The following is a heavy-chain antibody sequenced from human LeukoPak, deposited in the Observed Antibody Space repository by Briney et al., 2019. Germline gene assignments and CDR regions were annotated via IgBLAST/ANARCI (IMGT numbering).Heavy chain of an antibody. V-gene: IGHV1-18*01. CDR3: ARDRETSGDFYGYQLPNDAFDI. D-gene: IGHD2-2*01. Sequence: ASVNVSCKASGYTFTSYGISWVRQAPGQGLEWMGWISAYNGNTNYAQKLQGRVTMTTDTSTSTAYMELRSLRSDDTAVYYCARDRETSGDFYGYQLPNDAFDIWGQGTMVTVSS. CDR1: GYTFTSYG. CDR2: ISAYNGNT. J-gene: IGHJ3*02.